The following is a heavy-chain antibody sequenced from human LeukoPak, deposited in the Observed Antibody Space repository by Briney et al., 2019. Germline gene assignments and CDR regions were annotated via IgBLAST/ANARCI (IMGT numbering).Heavy chain of an antibody. V-gene: IGHV3-30-3*01. CDR2: ISYDGSNK. D-gene: IGHD5-24*01. CDR3: AREMATITGYYFDY. CDR1: GFTFSTCP. Sequence: PGGSLRLSCVAFGFTFSTCPMHWVRQAPGKGLEWVAVISYDGSNKYYADSVKGRFTISRDNSKNTLYLQMNSLRAEDTAVYYCAREMATITGYYFDYWGQGTLVTVSS. J-gene: IGHJ4*02.